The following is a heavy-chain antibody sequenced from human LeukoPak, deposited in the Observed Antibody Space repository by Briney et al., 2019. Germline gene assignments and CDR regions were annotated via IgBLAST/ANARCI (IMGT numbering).Heavy chain of an antibody. Sequence: PGGSLRLSCAASGFTFSSYAMHWVRQAPGKGLEWVVVISYDGSNKYYADSVKGRFTISRDNSKNTLYLQMNSLRAEDTAVYYCASNPAMVDYWGQGTLVTVSS. V-gene: IGHV3-30-3*01. CDR1: GFTFSSYA. D-gene: IGHD5-18*01. CDR3: ASNPAMVDY. J-gene: IGHJ4*02. CDR2: ISYDGSNK.